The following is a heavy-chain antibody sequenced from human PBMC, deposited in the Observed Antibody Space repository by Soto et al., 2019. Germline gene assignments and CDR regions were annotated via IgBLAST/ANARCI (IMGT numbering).Heavy chain of an antibody. V-gene: IGHV3-64D*06. D-gene: IGHD2-15*01. Sequence: PGGSLRLSCSASGFTFNKFAMHWVRQAPGTGLEYVSAISDTGGSKFHAESVKGRFSISRDNSKDTLFLQMSSLRVEDTAVYYCVKGNRGEYWYYYKGVDVWGQGTTVTVSS. CDR2: ISDTGGSK. CDR3: VKGNRGEYWYYYKGVDV. J-gene: IGHJ6*02. CDR1: GFTFNKFA.